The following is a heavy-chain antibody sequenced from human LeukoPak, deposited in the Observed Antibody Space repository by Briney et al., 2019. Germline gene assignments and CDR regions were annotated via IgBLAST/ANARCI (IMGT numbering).Heavy chain of an antibody. Sequence: PSETLSLTCTVSGGSISSSSYYWGWIRQPPGKGLEWIGSIYYSGSTYYNPSLKSRVTISVDTSKNQFSLKLSSVTAADTAVYHCASHPPFSKRSYFDYCGQGSLVTVSS. V-gene: IGHV4-39*01. D-gene: IGHD3-3*01. CDR2: IYYSGST. CDR3: ASHPPFSKRSYFDY. J-gene: IGHJ4*02. CDR1: GGSISSSSYY.